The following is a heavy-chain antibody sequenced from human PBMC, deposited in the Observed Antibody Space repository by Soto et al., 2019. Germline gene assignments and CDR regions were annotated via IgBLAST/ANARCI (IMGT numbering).Heavy chain of an antibody. CDR3: AREKIWGSTGLNYFDY. D-gene: IGHD3-16*01. Sequence: QVQLVESGGGVVQPGRSLRLSCAASGFTFSSYGMHWVRQAPGKGLEWVAVIWYDGSNKYYADSVKGRFTISRDNSKNTLYLQMNSLRAEDKAVYYCAREKIWGSTGLNYFDYWGQGTLVTVSS. J-gene: IGHJ4*02. V-gene: IGHV3-33*01. CDR2: IWYDGSNK. CDR1: GFTFSSYG.